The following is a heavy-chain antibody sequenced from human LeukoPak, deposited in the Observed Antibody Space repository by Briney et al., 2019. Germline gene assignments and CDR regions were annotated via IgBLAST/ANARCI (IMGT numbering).Heavy chain of an antibody. CDR1: GFTFSSYD. J-gene: IGHJ6*02. CDR3: ARRSPSTPGSYYLMDV. Sequence: PGGSLRLSCAASGFTFSSYDMHWVRQAPGKGLDWVALIWYDGSNEYYADSVKGRFTISRDNSKNTLYLQMNSLRAEDTAVYYCARRSPSTPGSYYLMDVWGQGTTVTVSS. CDR2: IWYDGSNE. D-gene: IGHD3-10*01. V-gene: IGHV3-33*01.